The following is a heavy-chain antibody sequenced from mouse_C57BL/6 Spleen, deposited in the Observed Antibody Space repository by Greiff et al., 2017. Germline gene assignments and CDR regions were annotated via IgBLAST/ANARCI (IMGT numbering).Heavy chain of an antibody. CDR3: RRDDYDRRSAFAC. Sequence: EVMLVESGEGLVQPGGSLTLSCAASGFTFSSYAMSWVRQTPEKRLAWFAYVSSGGVYSYYADTVKGRFTISSENDRNTLYLQMSNMKSEDTGMYYCRRDDYDRRSAFACWGQGTLVTVAA. D-gene: IGHD2-4*01. V-gene: IGHV5-9-1*02. J-gene: IGHJ3*01. CDR2: VSSGGVYS. CDR1: GFTFSSYA.